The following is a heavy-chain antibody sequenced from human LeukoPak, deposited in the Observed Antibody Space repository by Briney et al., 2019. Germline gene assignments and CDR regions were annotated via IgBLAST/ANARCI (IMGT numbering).Heavy chain of an antibody. D-gene: IGHD2-21*02. CDR1: GGSISSTNW. J-gene: IGHJ4*02. CDR3: ARWTLTALDY. V-gene: IGHV4-4*02. CDR2: IYHSGST. Sequence: PSETLSLTCAVSGGSISSTNWWNWVRQPPGKGLEWIGEIYHSGSTNYDPSLKSRVTISVDESKNQFSLKLTSVTAADTAVYYCARWTLTALDYWGQGTLVTVSS.